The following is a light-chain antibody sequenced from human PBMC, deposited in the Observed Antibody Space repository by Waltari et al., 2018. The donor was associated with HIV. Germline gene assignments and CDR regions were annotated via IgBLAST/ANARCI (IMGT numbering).Light chain of an antibody. V-gene: IGKV1-13*02. J-gene: IGKJ3*01. CDR2: DAS. CDR1: QGMSSA. Sequence: AIQLTQSPSSLSASIGDRVTITCRASQGMSSALAWYQQKPGNVPKLLIYDASTLESGVPSRFSGSGSGTDFTITISYLQPEDFATYYCQQFHTCPLTLGPGTKVDIK. CDR3: QQFHTCPLT.